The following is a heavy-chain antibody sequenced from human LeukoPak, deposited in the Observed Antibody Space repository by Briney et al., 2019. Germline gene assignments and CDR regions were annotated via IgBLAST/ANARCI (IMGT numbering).Heavy chain of an antibody. D-gene: IGHD4-17*01. V-gene: IGHV4-59*01. CDR1: GGSIRGLY. CDR3: ARGYAYGDTGSFDY. CDR2: IYYSGST. Sequence: SETLSLTCTVSGGSIRGLYWSWIRQPPGKGLEWIGYIYYSGSTTYNPSLKSRVTISVDTSKNQFSLRLRPVTAADTALYYCARGYAYGDTGSFDYWGQGALVTVSS. J-gene: IGHJ4*02.